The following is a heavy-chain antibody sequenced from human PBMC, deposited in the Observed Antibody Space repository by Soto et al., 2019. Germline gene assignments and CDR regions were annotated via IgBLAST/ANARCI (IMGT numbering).Heavy chain of an antibody. Sequence: PSETLSLTCAVSGGSISSGGYSWSWIRQPPGKGLEWIGYIYHSGSTYYNPSLKSRVTISVDRSKSQSSLKLSSVTAADTAVYYCARAGYSSSWYGGRYYYYGMDVWGQGTTVTVSS. CDR2: IYHSGST. V-gene: IGHV4-30-2*01. D-gene: IGHD6-13*01. CDR1: GGSISSGGYS. CDR3: ARAGYSSSWYGGRYYYYGMDV. J-gene: IGHJ6*02.